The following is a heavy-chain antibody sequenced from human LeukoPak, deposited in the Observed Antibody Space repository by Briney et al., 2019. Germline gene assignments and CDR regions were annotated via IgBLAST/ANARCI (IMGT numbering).Heavy chain of an antibody. CDR2: INHSGST. CDR1: GGSFSGYY. D-gene: IGHD3-3*01. CDR3: ARAKGSGYFKVDWFDP. V-gene: IGHV4-34*01. Sequence: SETLSLTCAVYGGSFSGYYWSWIRQPPGKGLEWIGEINHSGSTNYNPSLKSRVTISVDTSKNTFSLKLSSVTAADTAVYYCARAKGSGYFKVDWFDPWGQGTLVTVSS. J-gene: IGHJ5*02.